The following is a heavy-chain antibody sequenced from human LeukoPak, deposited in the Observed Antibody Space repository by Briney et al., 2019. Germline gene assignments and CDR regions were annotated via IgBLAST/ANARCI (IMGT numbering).Heavy chain of an antibody. CDR3: ARDHRYAFDN. Sequence: GGSLRLSCAASGFTFSDYSMNWVRQAPGKGLEWISCIEISGGNTKYADSVKGRFTISGDSAKNSVFLQMNSLRVEDTAVYYCARDHRYAFDNWGQGTLVTVSS. CDR1: GFTFSDYS. J-gene: IGHJ4*02. D-gene: IGHD5-12*01. V-gene: IGHV3-48*04. CDR2: IEISGGNT.